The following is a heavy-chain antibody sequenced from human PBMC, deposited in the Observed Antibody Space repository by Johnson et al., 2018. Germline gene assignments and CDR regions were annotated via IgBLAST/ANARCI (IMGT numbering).Heavy chain of an antibody. J-gene: IGHJ6*02. V-gene: IGHV1-8*01. CDR2: MNPNSGNP. Sequence: QVQLVQSGAEVKKPGASXKVSCKASGYTFTSYDINWVRQATGQGLAWMGWMNPNSGNPGYAQKFQGRVTMTRNTSISTAYMALSSLRSEDTVVNYCASQGGDYYYYYGMDVWGQGTTVTVSS. CDR1: GYTFTSYD. D-gene: IGHD3-16*01. CDR3: ASQGGDYYYYYGMDV.